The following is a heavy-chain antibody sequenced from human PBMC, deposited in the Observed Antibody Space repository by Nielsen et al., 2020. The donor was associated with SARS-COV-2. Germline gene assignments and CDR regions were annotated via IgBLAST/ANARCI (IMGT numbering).Heavy chain of an antibody. J-gene: IGHJ3*02. CDR1: GYTFTDYY. Sequence: ASVKVSCKASGYTFTDYYIHWVRKAPGQGLEWMGRINPYSGGTNYAQKFQGTVTMTWATSISTAYIELSRLRSDDTAVYYCARELNVGMAIIGAFDIWGQGTMVTVSS. CDR3: ARELNVGMAIIGAFDI. V-gene: IGHV1-2*06. CDR2: INPYSGGT. D-gene: IGHD5-24*01.